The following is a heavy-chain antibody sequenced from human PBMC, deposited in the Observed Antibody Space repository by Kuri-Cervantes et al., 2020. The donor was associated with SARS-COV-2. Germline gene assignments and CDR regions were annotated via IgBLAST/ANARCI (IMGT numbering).Heavy chain of an antibody. CDR2: ISGSGGST. CDR1: GFTFSSYA. CDR3: ARQGYCSSTSCYTIPPDY. Sequence: GESLKISCAASGFTFSSYAMSWVRQAPGKGLEWVSAISGSGGSTYYADSVKGRFTIPRDNSKNTLYLQMNSLRAEDTAVYYCARQGYCSSTSCYTIPPDYWGQGTLVTVSS. D-gene: IGHD2-2*02. V-gene: IGHV3-23*01. J-gene: IGHJ4*02.